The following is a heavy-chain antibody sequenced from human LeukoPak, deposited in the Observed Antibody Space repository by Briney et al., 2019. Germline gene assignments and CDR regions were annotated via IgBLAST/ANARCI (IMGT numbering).Heavy chain of an antibody. V-gene: IGHV1-69*13. D-gene: IGHD6-13*01. Sequence: SVKVSCKASGGTFSSYAISWVRQAPGQGLEWMGGIIPIFGTANYAQKFQGRVTITADESTSTAYMELSSLRSEDTAVYYCAGSRRIAAPWCFDYWGQETLVTVSS. CDR2: IIPIFGTA. CDR1: GGTFSSYA. CDR3: AGSRRIAAPWCFDY. J-gene: IGHJ4*02.